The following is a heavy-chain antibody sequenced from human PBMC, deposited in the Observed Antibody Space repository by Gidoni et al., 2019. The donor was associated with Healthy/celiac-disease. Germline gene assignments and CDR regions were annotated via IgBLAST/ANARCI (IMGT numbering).Heavy chain of an antibody. CDR1: GFTFSSYA. D-gene: IGHD2-2*01. V-gene: IGHV3-30-3*01. CDR2: ISYDGSNK. CDR3: ARDEYRLEGA. Sequence: QVQLVESGGGVVQPGRSLRLSCAASGFTFSSYAMHWVRQAPGKGLEWVAVISYDGSNKYYADSVKGRFTISRDNSKNTLYLQMNSLRAEDTAVYYCARDEYRLEGAWGQGTLVTVSS. J-gene: IGHJ4*02.